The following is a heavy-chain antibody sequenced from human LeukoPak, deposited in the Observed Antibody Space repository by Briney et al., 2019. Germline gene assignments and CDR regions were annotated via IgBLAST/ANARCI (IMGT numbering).Heavy chain of an antibody. CDR3: VRDPNAGLTVTNFDF. CDR2: ISHDGSHK. J-gene: IGHJ4*02. Sequence: GGFLTLSCAASGFTFSSYAMHWVRQAPGKGLEWVADISHDGSHKFYADSVQGRFAISRDNSRNTLYLQMSGLRVEDTAVYYCVRDPNAGLTVTNFDFWGQGALVTVSS. CDR1: GFTFSSYA. D-gene: IGHD4-17*01. V-gene: IGHV3-30*09.